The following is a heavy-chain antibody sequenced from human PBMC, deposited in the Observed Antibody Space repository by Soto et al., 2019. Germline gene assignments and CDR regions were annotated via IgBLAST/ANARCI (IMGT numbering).Heavy chain of an antibody. D-gene: IGHD6-13*01. J-gene: IGHJ4*02. CDR2: IIPIFGTA. Sequence: QVQLVQSGAEVKKPGSSVKVSCKASGGTFSSYAISWVRQAPGQGLEWMGGIIPIFGTATYAQKFQGRVTITADESTSTAYRELSSLRSEDTAVYYCARVGQQLAHLLDYWGQGTLVTVSS. V-gene: IGHV1-69*01. CDR1: GGTFSSYA. CDR3: ARVGQQLAHLLDY.